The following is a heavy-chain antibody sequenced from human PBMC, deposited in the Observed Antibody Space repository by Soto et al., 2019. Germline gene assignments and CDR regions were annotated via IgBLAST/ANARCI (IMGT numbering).Heavy chain of an antibody. CDR3: ARTPRRGWLDSYAEYFQH. D-gene: IGHD6-19*01. Sequence: GGSLRLSCAASGFTVSSNYMSWVRQAPGKGLEWVSVIYSGCSTYYADSVKGRFTISRDNSKNTLYLQMNSLRAEDTAVYYCARTPRRGWLDSYAEYFQHWGQGTLVTVSS. V-gene: IGHV3-66*01. CDR1: GFTVSSNY. CDR2: IYSGCST. J-gene: IGHJ1*01.